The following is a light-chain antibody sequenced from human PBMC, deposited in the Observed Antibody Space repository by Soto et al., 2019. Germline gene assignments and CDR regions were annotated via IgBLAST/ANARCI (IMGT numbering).Light chain of an antibody. CDR3: QQYGGSPWT. Sequence: EIVFTQSPGTLALSTEERATLSCRASHSVSSSYLAWYQQKPGQAPRLLIYGASSRATGIPDRFSGSGSGTDFTLTISRLEPEDFAVYYCQQYGGSPWTFGQGTKVDIK. V-gene: IGKV3-20*01. CDR2: GAS. J-gene: IGKJ1*01. CDR1: HSVSSSY.